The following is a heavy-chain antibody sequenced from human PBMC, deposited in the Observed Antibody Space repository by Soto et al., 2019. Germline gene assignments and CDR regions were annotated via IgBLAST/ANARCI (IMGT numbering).Heavy chain of an antibody. V-gene: IGHV3-74*01. CDR3: ARGAFGSGSYLFDY. Sequence: EVQLVESGGGLVQPGGSLRLSCAASGFTFSGYWMHWVRQAPGKGLVWVTRINKDGSGSNYADSVKGRFTISRDNAKNTLYLQMNSLRVEDTAVYYCARGAFGSGSYLFDYWGQGTLVTVSS. D-gene: IGHD3-10*01. CDR1: GFTFSGYW. J-gene: IGHJ4*02. CDR2: INKDGSGS.